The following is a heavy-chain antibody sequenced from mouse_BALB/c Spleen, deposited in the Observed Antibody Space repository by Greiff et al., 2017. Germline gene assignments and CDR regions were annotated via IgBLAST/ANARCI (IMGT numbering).Heavy chain of an antibody. CDR1: GFSLTSYG. CDR2: IWAGGST. CDR3: ARDKGDGCGAMDY. J-gene: IGHJ4*01. D-gene: IGHD3-3*01. V-gene: IGHV2-9*02. Sequence: VMLVESGPGLVAPSQSLSITCTVSGFSLTSYGVHWVRQPPGKGLEWLGVIWAGGSTNYNSALMSRLSISKDNSKSQVFLKMNSLQTDDTAMYYCARDKGDGCGAMDYWGQGTSVTVSS.